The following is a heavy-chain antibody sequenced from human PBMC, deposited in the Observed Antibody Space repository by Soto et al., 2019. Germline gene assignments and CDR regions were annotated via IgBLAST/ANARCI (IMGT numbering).Heavy chain of an antibody. CDR1: GYSFTSYW. J-gene: IGHJ6*02. CDR2: IDPSDSYT. V-gene: IGHV5-10-1*01. Sequence: PGESLISCKGSGYSFTSYWISWVRQMPGKGLEWMGRIDPSDSYTNYSPSFQGHVTISADKSISTAYLQWSSLKASDTAMYYCARLYCSGGSCYSRMDVWGQGTTVTVSS. CDR3: ARLYCSGGSCYSRMDV. D-gene: IGHD2-15*01.